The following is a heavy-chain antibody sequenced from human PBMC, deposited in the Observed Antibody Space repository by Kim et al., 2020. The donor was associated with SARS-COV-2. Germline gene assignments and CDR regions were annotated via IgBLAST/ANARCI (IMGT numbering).Heavy chain of an antibody. V-gene: IGHV1-18*01. Sequence: NYAQKLQGRVTMTTDTSTSTAYMELRSLRSDDTAVYYCAREPSGWYYFDYWGQGTLVTVSS. D-gene: IGHD6-19*01. CDR3: AREPSGWYYFDY. J-gene: IGHJ4*02.